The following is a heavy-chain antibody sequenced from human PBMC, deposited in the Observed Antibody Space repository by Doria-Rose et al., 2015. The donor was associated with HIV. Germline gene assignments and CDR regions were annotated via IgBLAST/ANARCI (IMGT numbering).Heavy chain of an antibody. D-gene: IGHD3-10*01. CDR3: ATGVTLDY. CDR2: ISSTSAYI. V-gene: IGHV3-21*01. Sequence: VQLVQSGGGLVRPGGSLRLSCATSGFTFSSHRINWVRQAPRKGLKWFSSISSTSAYINYADSVRGRFTISRDNARNSRYLQMDSLRAEDTAIYYCATGVTLDYWGQGTLVTVSS. J-gene: IGHJ4*02. CDR1: GFTFSSHR.